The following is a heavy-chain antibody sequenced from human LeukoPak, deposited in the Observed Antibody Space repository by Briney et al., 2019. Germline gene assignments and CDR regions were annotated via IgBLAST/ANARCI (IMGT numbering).Heavy chain of an antibody. J-gene: IGHJ4*02. CDR1: GFTFSSYA. CDR3: AKDFRGHIVVVNFDY. D-gene: IGHD2-21*01. CDR2: ISGSGGST. V-gene: IGHV3-23*01. Sequence: GGSLRLSCASSGFTFSSYAMGWVRQAPGKGLEWVSSISGSGGSTSYADSVKGRFTISRDNSKNTLYLQMNSLRAEDTAVYYCAKDFRGHIVVVNFDYWGQGTLVTVSS.